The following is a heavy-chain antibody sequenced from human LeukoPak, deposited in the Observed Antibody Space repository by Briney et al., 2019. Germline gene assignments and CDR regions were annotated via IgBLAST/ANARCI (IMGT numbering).Heavy chain of an antibody. V-gene: IGHV4-34*01. Sequence: SETLSLTCAVYGGSFSGYYWSWIRQPPGKGLEWIGEINHSGSTNYNPSLKSRVTISVDTSKNQFSLKLSSVTAADTAVYYCARGKASSSWRERVSYYYGMDVWGQGTTVTVSS. CDR1: GGSFSGYY. D-gene: IGHD6-13*01. J-gene: IGHJ6*02. CDR2: INHSGST. CDR3: ARGKASSSWRERVSYYYGMDV.